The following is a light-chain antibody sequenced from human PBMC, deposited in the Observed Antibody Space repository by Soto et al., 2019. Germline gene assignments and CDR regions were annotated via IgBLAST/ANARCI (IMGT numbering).Light chain of an antibody. CDR1: QSISAW. V-gene: IGKV1-5*03. Sequence: DIPMTQSPSTLSASVGDRVSITCRASQSISAWLAWYQQRPGKAPKLLLYKASSLQSGVSSRFSGSGSGTEFTLTISSLQPEDSATYYYQQYDNYPWTFGQGTKLEIK. CDR2: KAS. CDR3: QQYDNYPWT. J-gene: IGKJ1*01.